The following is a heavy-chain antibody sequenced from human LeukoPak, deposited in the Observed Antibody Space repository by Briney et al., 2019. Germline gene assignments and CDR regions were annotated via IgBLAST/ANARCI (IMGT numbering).Heavy chain of an antibody. V-gene: IGHV3-30-3*01. CDR3: ARDERGADAGIDY. CDR2: ISSDGCNK. CDR1: GFTFSSYA. Sequence: PGRSLRLSCAASGFTFSSYAMHWVRQAPGKGLDWVTVISSDGCNKFYADSVKGRFSISRDNSQNTLNLQMNSLRADDTAVYYCARDERGADAGIDYWGQGTLVTVSP. J-gene: IGHJ4*02. D-gene: IGHD6-13*01.